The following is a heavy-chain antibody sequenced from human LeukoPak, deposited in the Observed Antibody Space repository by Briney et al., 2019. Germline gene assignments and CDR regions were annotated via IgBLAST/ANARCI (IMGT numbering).Heavy chain of an antibody. CDR1: GDSVSSNSAA. CDR2: TYYRSKWYN. V-gene: IGHV6-1*01. D-gene: IGHD6-6*01. Sequence: SQTLSLTCAISGDSVSSNSAAWNWNRPSPSRGLEWLGRTYYRSKWYNDYAVSVKSRITINPDTSKNKFSLQLNSVTPEDTAVYYCARAIAARRGDAFDIWGQGTMVTVS. CDR3: ARAIAARRGDAFDI. J-gene: IGHJ3*02.